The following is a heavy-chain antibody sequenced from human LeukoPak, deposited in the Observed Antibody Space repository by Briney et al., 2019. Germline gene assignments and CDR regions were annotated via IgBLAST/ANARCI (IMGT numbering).Heavy chain of an antibody. Sequence: SGGSLRLSCAASGFTVSSNYMSWVRQAPGKGLEWVSVIYSGGIYNDGTTNYGDSVKGRFTISRDNSKNTLYLQMNNLRAEDTAVYYCARRELLGYSYGLRTFNIWGQGATVTVSS. CDR2: IYSGGIYNDGTT. V-gene: IGHV3-66*04. CDR3: ARRELLGYSYGLRTFNI. CDR1: GFTVSSNY. J-gene: IGHJ3*02. D-gene: IGHD5-18*01.